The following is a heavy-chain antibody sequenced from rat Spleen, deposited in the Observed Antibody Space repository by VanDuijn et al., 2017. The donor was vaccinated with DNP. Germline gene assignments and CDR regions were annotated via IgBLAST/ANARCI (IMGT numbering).Heavy chain of an antibody. D-gene: IGHD1-8*01. CDR2: INYSGST. CDR1: GYSITSNY. V-gene: IGHV3-1*01. CDR3: SRGVYGSYDYWYFDF. J-gene: IGHJ1*01. Sequence: EVQLQESGPGLVKPSQSLSLTCSVTGYSITSNYWGWIRKFPGNKMEWIGHINYSGSTNYNPSLKSRISITRDTSKNQFFLQLNSVTTEDTATYYCSRGVYGSYDYWYFDFWGPGTMVTVSS.